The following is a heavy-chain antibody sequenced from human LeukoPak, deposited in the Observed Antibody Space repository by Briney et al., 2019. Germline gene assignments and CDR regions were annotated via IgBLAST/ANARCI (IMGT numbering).Heavy chain of an antibody. D-gene: IGHD4-17*01. CDR2: INHSGST. CDR3: ARAPRRNTVTTWDY. Sequence: SETLSLTCAVYGGSFSGYYWSWIRQPPGKGLEWIGEINHSGSTNYNPSLKSRVTISVDTSKNQFSLKLSSVTAADTAMYYCARAPRRNTVTTWDYWGQGILVTVSS. CDR1: GGSFSGYY. V-gene: IGHV4-34*01. J-gene: IGHJ4*02.